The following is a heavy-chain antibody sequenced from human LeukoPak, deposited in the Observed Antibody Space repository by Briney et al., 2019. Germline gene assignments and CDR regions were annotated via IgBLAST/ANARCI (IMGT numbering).Heavy chain of an antibody. CDR2: IGTAGDT. CDR1: GFTFSSYD. J-gene: IGHJ4*02. CDR3: ARGAMYSSSWYDTGYYFDY. Sequence: GGSPGLSCAASGFTFSSYDMHWVRQATGKGLEWVSAIGTAGDTYYPGSVKGRFTISRENAKNSLYLQMNSLRAGDTAVYYCARGAMYSSSWYDTGYYFDYWGQGTLVTVSS. V-gene: IGHV3-13*01. D-gene: IGHD6-13*01.